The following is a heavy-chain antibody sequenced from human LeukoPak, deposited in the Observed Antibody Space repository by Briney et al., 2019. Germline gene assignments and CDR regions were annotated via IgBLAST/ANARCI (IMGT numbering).Heavy chain of an antibody. D-gene: IGHD2-21*02. CDR1: GFTFSGSA. Sequence: GGSLRLSCAASGFTFSGSAMHWVRQASGKGLEWVGRIRSKANSYATAYAASVKGRFTIPRDDSKNTAYLQMNSLKTEDTAVYYCTSHYQGDLRVYYFDYWGQGTLVTVSS. CDR2: IRSKANSYAT. V-gene: IGHV3-73*01. CDR3: TSHYQGDLRVYYFDY. J-gene: IGHJ4*02.